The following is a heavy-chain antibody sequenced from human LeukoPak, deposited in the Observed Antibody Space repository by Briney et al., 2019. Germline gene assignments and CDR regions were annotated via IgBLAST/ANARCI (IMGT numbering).Heavy chain of an antibody. J-gene: IGHJ4*02. D-gene: IGHD4-17*01. V-gene: IGHV3-30*02. CDR2: IRYAGNNK. Sequence: QSGGSLRLSCVASGFSFRSYGMHWVRQAPGKGLEWVTFIRYAGNNKYYADSVKGRFTISRDNSKNTLYLQMNSLRAEDTAVYYCARDPTRTTVTTGHYFDYWGQGTLVTVSS. CDR3: ARDPTRTTVTTGHYFDY. CDR1: GFSFRSYG.